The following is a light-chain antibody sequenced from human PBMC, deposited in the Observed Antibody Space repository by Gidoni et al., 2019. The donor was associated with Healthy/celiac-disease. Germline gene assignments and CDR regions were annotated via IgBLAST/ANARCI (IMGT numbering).Light chain of an antibody. CDR1: QSVLYSSNNKNY. Sequence: DIVMTQSPDLLAVSLGERATINCKSSQSVLYSSNNKNYLAWSQQKPGQPPKLLIYWASTRESGVPDRFSGSGSGTDFTLTISSLQAEDVAVYYCQQYYSTLTFGPGTKVDIQ. CDR3: QQYYSTLT. CDR2: WAS. J-gene: IGKJ3*01. V-gene: IGKV4-1*01.